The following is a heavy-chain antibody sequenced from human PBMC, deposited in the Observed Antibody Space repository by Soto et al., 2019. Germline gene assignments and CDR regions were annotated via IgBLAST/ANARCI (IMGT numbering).Heavy chain of an antibody. V-gene: IGHV4-30-2*01. Sequence: QLQLQESGSGLVKPSQTLSLTCAVSGGSISSGGYSWSWIRQPPGKGLEWIGYIYHSGITYYNPSLKSRVTISVDRSKNQFSLKLSSVTAADTAVYYCARQDRDGYNHWFDPWGQGTLVTVSS. CDR2: IYHSGIT. CDR1: GGSISSGGYS. J-gene: IGHJ5*02. CDR3: ARQDRDGYNHWFDP. D-gene: IGHD5-12*01.